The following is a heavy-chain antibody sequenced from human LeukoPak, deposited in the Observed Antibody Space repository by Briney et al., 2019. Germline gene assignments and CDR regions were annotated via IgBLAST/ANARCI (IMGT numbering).Heavy chain of an antibody. V-gene: IGHV4-59*08. CDR1: GGSISSYY. CDR3: ARLASGSYGPLTPFDY. D-gene: IGHD1-26*01. Sequence: SETLSLTCTVSGGSISSYYWSWIRQPPGKGLEWIGDIYYSGSTNYNPSLKSRVTISVDTSKNQFSLRLSSVAAADTAVYYSARLASGSYGPLTPFDYWGQGTLVTVSS. J-gene: IGHJ4*02. CDR2: IYYSGST.